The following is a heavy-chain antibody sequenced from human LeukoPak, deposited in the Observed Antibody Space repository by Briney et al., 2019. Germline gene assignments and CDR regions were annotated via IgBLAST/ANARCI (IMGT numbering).Heavy chain of an antibody. CDR3: ASEPTWYSSEEFDY. CDR2: IYYSGST. V-gene: IGHV4-39*07. CDR1: GGSISSSSYY. D-gene: IGHD6-25*01. J-gene: IGHJ4*02. Sequence: SETLSLTCTVSGGSISSSSYYWGWIRQPPGKGLEWIGSIYYSGSTYYNPSLKSRVTISVDTSKNQFSLKLSSVTAADTAVYYCASEPTWYSSEEFDYWGQGTLVTVSS.